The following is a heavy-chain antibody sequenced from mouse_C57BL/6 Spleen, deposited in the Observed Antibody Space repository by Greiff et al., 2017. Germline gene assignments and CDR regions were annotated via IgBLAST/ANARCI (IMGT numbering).Heavy chain of an antibody. CDR2: INPYNGGT. V-gene: IGHV1-19*01. CDR3: AREEREGYFDY. CDR1: GYTFTDYY. J-gene: IGHJ2*01. Sequence: EVQLQQSGPVLVKPGASVKMSCKASGYTFTDYYMNWVKQSHGKSLEWIGVINPYNGGTSYNQKFKGKATLTVDKSSSTAYMELNSLTSEDSAVYYCAREEREGYFDYWGQGTTLTVSS.